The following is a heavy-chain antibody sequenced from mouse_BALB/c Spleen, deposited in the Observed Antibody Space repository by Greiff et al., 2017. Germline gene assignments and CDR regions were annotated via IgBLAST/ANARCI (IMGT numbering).Heavy chain of an antibody. J-gene: IGHJ4*01. D-gene: IGHD2-10*02. Sequence: VMLVESGPGLVAPSQSLSITCTVSGFSLTDYGVSWIRQPPGKGLEWLGVIWGGGSTYYNSALKSRLSISKDNSTSQVFLKMNSLQTDDTAMYYCAKQEKYGNYPAMDYWGEGTSVTVSS. V-gene: IGHV2-6-5*01. CDR1: GFSLTDYG. CDR2: IWGGGST. CDR3: AKQEKYGNYPAMDY.